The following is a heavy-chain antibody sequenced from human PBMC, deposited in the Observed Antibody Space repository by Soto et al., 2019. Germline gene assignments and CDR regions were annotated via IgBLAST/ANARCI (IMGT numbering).Heavy chain of an antibody. D-gene: IGHD6-19*01. CDR2: IVPIFGPE. Sequence: QVRLVQSGPEVRKPGFSVKVSCKASGGTFSTSAISLVRQAPGQGLEWMGGIVPIFGPEKYAPKFQGRVTITADESTNTFYMELGSLRSEDTAVYYCARGLEYSTGWHDFDYWGQGTLVTVSS. CDR1: GGTFSTSA. V-gene: IGHV1-69*01. J-gene: IGHJ4*02. CDR3: ARGLEYSTGWHDFDY.